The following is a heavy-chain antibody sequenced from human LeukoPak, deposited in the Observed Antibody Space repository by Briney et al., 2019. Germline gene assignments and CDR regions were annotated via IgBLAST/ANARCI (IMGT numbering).Heavy chain of an antibody. CDR2: INSNGGST. V-gene: IGHV3-64*01. J-gene: IGHJ5*02. D-gene: IGHD3-10*01. CDR3: ARVAVRGVIQNNWFDP. Sequence: GGSLRLSCVASGFTFSSYAMHWVRQTPGKGLEYVSGINSNGGSTHYANSVKGRFTISRDNSKHTLYLQMGSLRTEDMAVYYCARVAVRGVIQNNWFDPWGQGTLVTVSS. CDR1: GFTFSSYA.